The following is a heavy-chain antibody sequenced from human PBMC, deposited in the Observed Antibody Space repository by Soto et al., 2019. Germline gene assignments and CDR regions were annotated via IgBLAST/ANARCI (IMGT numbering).Heavy chain of an antibody. CDR3: AKDAPGSGWLSDY. CDR1: GFTFSIYA. D-gene: IGHD3-22*01. Sequence: PGGSLRLSCAASGFTFSIYAMSWVRQAPGKGLEWVSTIGGSGGGTTYADLVRGRFTVSRDNSRNTLYLQMNSLRAEDTAIYYCAKDAPGSGWLSDYWGRGTLVTVSS. CDR2: IGGSGGGT. V-gene: IGHV3-23*01. J-gene: IGHJ4*02.